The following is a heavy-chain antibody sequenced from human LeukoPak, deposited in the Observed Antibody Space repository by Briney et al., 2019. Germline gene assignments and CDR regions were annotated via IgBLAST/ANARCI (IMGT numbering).Heavy chain of an antibody. V-gene: IGHV1-18*01. D-gene: IGHD3-22*01. CDR3: ARAGQGFYYDNSAYYYDY. CDR2: ISAYNGNP. Sequence: ASVKVSCKASGYSFTNYGISWVRQGPGQGLEWMGWISAYNGNPTYAQKLRGRVTVTTDTSTSTAYMELRSLRSDDTAVYYCARAGQGFYYDNSAYYYDYWGQRTLVTVSS. J-gene: IGHJ4*02. CDR1: GYSFTNYG.